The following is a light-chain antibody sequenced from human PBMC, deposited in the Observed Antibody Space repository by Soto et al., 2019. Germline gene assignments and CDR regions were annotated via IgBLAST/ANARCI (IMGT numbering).Light chain of an antibody. Sequence: EIVLTQSPTTLSLSPGERATLSCRASQSVSSYFAWYQQKPGQAPRLLIYAASTRAAGIPARFSGSGSGTDFTLTSSSLEPEDFAVYYCQQRSDWPLTFGGGNKVEIK. CDR2: AAS. CDR3: QQRSDWPLT. V-gene: IGKV3-11*01. J-gene: IGKJ4*01. CDR1: QSVSSY.